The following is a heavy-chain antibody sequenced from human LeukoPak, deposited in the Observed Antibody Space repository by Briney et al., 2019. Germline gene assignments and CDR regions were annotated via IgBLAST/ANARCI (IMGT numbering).Heavy chain of an antibody. J-gene: IGHJ4*02. CDR2: IYDSGST. CDR3: AGSSSWYGGVDY. V-gene: IGHV4-39*01. Sequence: SETLSLTCTVSGGSIRSSYYYWGWIRQPPGKGLEWIGSIYDSGSTYYNPSLKSRVTISVDTSKNQFSLKLSSVTAADTAVYYCAGSSSWYGGVDYWGQGTLVTVSS. D-gene: IGHD6-13*01. CDR1: GGSIRSSYYY.